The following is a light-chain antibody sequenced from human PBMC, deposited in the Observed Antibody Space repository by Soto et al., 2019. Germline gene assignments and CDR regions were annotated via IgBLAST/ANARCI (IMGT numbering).Light chain of an antibody. CDR2: KAS. CDR3: QHSNSYSEA. J-gene: IGKJ1*01. V-gene: IGKV1-5*03. Sequence: VEMTQSPSTLSGSVGDRVTITCRASQTISSWLAWYQQKPGKAPKLLIYKASTLKSGVPSRFSGSGSGTEFTLTISSLQPDDFATYYCQHSNSYSEAFGQGGKVDI. CDR1: QTISSW.